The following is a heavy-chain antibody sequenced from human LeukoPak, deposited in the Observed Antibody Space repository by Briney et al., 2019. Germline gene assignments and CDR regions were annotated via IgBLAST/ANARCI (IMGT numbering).Heavy chain of an antibody. Sequence: SSVKVSCKASGGTFSSYAISWGRQAPGQGLEWMGGIIPIFGTANYAQKFQGRVTITADKSTSTAYMELSSLRSEDTAVYYCASVSHDPPGFDHWGQGTLVTVSS. CDR3: ASVSHDPPGFDH. CDR2: IIPIFGTA. J-gene: IGHJ5*02. V-gene: IGHV1-69*06. D-gene: IGHD3-16*02. CDR1: GGTFSSYA.